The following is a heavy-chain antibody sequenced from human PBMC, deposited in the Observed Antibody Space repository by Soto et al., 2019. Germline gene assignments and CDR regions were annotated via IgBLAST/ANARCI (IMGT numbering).Heavy chain of an antibody. CDR2: TYNSGST. CDR1: GGSITSGGYY. Sequence: SETLSLTCSVSGGSITSGGYYWNWIRQHPGKGLEWIGYTYNSGSTYYNLALKSRVTISGDTSKNQFSLKLTSVTAADTAVYYCARSSECSGGSCSSSYWGQGTLVTVSS. CDR3: ARSSECSGGSCSSSY. V-gene: IGHV4-31*03. J-gene: IGHJ4*02. D-gene: IGHD2-15*01.